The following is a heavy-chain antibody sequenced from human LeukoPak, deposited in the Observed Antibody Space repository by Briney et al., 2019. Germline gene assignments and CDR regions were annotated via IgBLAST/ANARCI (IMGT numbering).Heavy chain of an antibody. Sequence: PSQTLSLTCTVSGGSISSGGYYWSWIRQHPGKGLEWIGYIYYSGSTYYNPSLKSRVTISVDTSKNQFSLKLSSVTAADTAVYYCARESWIFGVDPTAAAFDIWGQGTMVTVSS. J-gene: IGHJ3*02. CDR3: ARESWIFGVDPTAAAFDI. CDR1: GGSISSGGYY. CDR2: IYYSGST. D-gene: IGHD3-3*01. V-gene: IGHV4-31*03.